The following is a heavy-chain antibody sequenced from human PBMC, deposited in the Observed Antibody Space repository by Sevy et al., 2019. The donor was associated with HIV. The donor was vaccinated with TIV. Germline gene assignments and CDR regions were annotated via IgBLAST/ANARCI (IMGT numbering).Heavy chain of an antibody. V-gene: IGHV3-15*01. D-gene: IGHD3-22*01. CDR3: SLNTRGSSGAFDY. Sequence: GGSLRLSCAASGFTFSNAWMSWVRQAPGKGLEWVGRIKSKTDGGTTDYAPPVKGRFTIARDDSKNTLYLQMYSLKNEDTAVYYCSLNTRGSSGAFDYWGQGALVTVSS. CDR2: IKSKTDGGTT. CDR1: GFTFSNAW. J-gene: IGHJ4*02.